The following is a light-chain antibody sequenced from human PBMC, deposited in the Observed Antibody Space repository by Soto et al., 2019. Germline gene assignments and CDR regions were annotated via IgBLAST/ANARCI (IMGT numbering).Light chain of an antibody. J-gene: IGLJ3*02. CDR1: SSDVVAYNY. V-gene: IGLV2-14*01. CDR2: DVS. Sequence: QSALTQPASLSGSPGQSITISCTGTSSDVVAYNYVSLYQQHPGKASKLMIYDVSTRPSGVSDRFSGSRSGNTSSMTISGLQAEDAYDYFCSSYTSSSTRVFGGGPQLTV. CDR3: SSYTSSSTRV.